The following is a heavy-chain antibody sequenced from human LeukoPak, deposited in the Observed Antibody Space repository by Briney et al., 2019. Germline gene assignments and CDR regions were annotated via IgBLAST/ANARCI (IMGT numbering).Heavy chain of an antibody. CDR1: GGSFSGYF. CDR3: ARVGHLSFRTPDV. J-gene: IGHJ6*04. D-gene: IGHD3-16*02. Sequence: PSETLSLTCAVYGGSFSGYFWSWIRQPPGKGLEWIGEINHSGTTNYNPSLKSRVTISVDTSKNQFSLKLSSVTAADTAVCYCARVGHLSFRTPDVWGKGTTVTVSS. CDR2: INHSGTT. V-gene: IGHV4-34*01.